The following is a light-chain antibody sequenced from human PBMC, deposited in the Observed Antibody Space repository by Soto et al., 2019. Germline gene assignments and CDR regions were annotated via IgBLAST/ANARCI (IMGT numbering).Light chain of an antibody. CDR1: SSNIGACYY. CDR3: PYTDSSLSVFV. J-gene: IGLJ2*01. Sequence: QSVLTQPPSVSGAPGQRVTISCTGSSSNIGACYYVYWYQQHPGTAPILLIYGNSNRPSGVPHRFSGSKSGTAASLAITGLPDEDADDYYCPYTDSSLSVFVFGAGTKLTVL. V-gene: IGLV1-40*01. CDR2: GNS.